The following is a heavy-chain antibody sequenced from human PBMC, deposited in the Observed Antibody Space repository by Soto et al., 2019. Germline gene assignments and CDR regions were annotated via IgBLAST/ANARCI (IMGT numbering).Heavy chain of an antibody. J-gene: IGHJ4*02. D-gene: IGHD6-19*01. V-gene: IGHV1-3*01. Sequence: SVKVSCKASGYTFTSHAMHWVRQAPGQRLEWMGWINAGNGNTKYSQKFQGRVTITRDTSASTAYMELSSLRSEDTAVYYCAILPGIAVAGTVFDYWGQGNLVIVSS. CDR2: INAGNGNT. CDR3: AILPGIAVAGTVFDY. CDR1: GYTFTSHA.